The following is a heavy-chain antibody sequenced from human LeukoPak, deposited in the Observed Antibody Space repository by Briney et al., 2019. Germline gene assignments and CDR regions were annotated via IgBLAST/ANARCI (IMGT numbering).Heavy chain of an antibody. V-gene: IGHV3-7*01. D-gene: IGHD4-23*01. CDR3: AKDGRDGGKPFDY. J-gene: IGHJ4*02. Sequence: GGSLRLSCAASGFTFSNYWMSWVRQSPGKELEWVAKIKQDESEIYYVDSVKGRFTISRDNAKNSLYLQMDRLRTEDTAVYYCAKDGRDGGKPFDYWGEGTLVTVSS. CDR1: GFTFSNYW. CDR2: IKQDESEI.